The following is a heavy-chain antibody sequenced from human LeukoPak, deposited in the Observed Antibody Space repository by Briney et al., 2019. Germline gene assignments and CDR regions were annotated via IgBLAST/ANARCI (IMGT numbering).Heavy chain of an antibody. CDR2: IKQDGNEK. CDR1: GFRSNTYW. J-gene: IGHJ4*02. Sequence: PGGSLRLSCAASGFRSNTYWMSWVRQAPGKGLEWVANIKQDGNEKYYADSVKGRFTISRDNGKNSLDLQMNSLRADDTAVYYCARDTLGEGEDANYAVYYFDYWGQGTVVTVSS. D-gene: IGHD4/OR15-4a*01. V-gene: IGHV3-7*01. CDR3: ARDTLGEGEDANYAVYYFDY.